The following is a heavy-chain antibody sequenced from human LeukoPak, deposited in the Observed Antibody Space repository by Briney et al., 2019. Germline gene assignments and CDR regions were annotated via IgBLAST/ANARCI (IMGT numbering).Heavy chain of an antibody. CDR1: GYTFTGYY. J-gene: IGHJ5*02. V-gene: IGHV1-2*02. D-gene: IGHD5-24*01. CDR2: INPNSGGP. Sequence: ASVKVSCKASGYTFTGYYMHWVRQAPGQGLEWMGWINPNSGGPNYTQKFQGRVTITRDTSISAAYMELSRLRSDDTAVYDCAGGLEGNNWLVPWGQGTLVTVSS. CDR3: AGGLEGNNWLVP.